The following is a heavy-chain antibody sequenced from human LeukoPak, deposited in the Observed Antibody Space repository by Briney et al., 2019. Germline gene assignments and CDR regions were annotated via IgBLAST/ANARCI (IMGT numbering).Heavy chain of an antibody. CDR3: ASSVRYYYYMDV. CDR1: GFTFSSYA. V-gene: IGHV3-23*01. Sequence: GGSLRLSCAASGFTFSSYAMSWVRQAPGKGLEWVSAISGSGGSTYYADSVKGRFTISRDNSKNTLYLQMNSLRAEDTAVYYCASSVRYYYYMDVWGRGTTVTVSS. J-gene: IGHJ6*03. CDR2: ISGSGGST. D-gene: IGHD3-10*01.